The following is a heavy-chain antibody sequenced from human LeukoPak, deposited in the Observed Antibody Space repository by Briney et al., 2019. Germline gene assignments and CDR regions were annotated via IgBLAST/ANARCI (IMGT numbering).Heavy chain of an antibody. V-gene: IGHV3-11*01. J-gene: IGHJ3*01. D-gene: IGHD4-17*01. CDR3: ARRARDFGDSHAFDV. CDR2: IRRVPTDL. CDR1: GLTFSDTN. Sequence: GESLRLSCVASGLTFSDTNLAWIRQAPGKGLEWISYIRRVPTDLYYADSVKGRFTITRDNAKNSLYLQMNSLRAEDTVNYYCARRARDFGDSHAFDVWGQGTMVTVSS.